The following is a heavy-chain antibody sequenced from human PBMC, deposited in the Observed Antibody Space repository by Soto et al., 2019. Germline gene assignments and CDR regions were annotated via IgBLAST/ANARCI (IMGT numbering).Heavy chain of an antibody. Sequence: SVKVSCKASGGTFSSYTIGWVRQAPGQGLEWMGRIIPILGIANYAQKFQGRVTITADKSTSTAYMELSSLRSEDTAVYYCAREEAPWYYYYYYGMDVWGQGTTVTVSS. CDR2: IIPILGIA. V-gene: IGHV1-69*04. CDR1: GGTFSSYT. CDR3: AREEAPWYYYYYYGMDV. J-gene: IGHJ6*02.